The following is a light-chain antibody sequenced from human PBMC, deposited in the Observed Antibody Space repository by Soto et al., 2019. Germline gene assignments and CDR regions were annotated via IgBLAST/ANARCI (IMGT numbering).Light chain of an antibody. J-gene: IGKJ1*01. V-gene: IGKV3-20*01. CDR1: QSVSNNY. CDR2: GAS. Sequence: EVVLTQSPGTLSLSPRERATLSCRASQSVSNNYLAWYQPKPGQAPRRLIYGASNRAPGIPDRFSGSGSGPDFTLTISRLEPEDFAVYYCQQYAASPRTFGQGTLVEVK. CDR3: QQYAASPRT.